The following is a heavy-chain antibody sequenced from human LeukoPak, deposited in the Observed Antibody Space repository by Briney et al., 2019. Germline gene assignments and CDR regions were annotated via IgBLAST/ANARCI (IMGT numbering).Heavy chain of an antibody. CDR1: GFXFSSYA. Sequence: GGSLRLSCAASGFXFSSYAMHWIRQAPGKGLEWVSYISSSSTYANYADSVKGRFTISRDNAKNSLYLQMNSLRAEDTAVYYCARLVAAAAAGRFDPWGQGTLVTVSS. CDR2: ISSSSTYA. V-gene: IGHV3-21*05. CDR3: ARLVAAAAAGRFDP. J-gene: IGHJ5*02. D-gene: IGHD6-13*01.